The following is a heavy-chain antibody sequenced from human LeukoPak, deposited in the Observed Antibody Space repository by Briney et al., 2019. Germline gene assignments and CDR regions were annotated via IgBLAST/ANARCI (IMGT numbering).Heavy chain of an antibody. CDR3: AKDRTYSAYAALDY. D-gene: IGHD5-12*01. CDR2: ISWNSGSA. Sequence: PGRSRRLSCAASGFTFDDYSMHWVRQAPGKGLEWVSGISWNSGSAGYADSVKGRFTISRDSAKNSLYLQMNSLRTEDTALYYCAKDRTYSAYAALDYWGQGTLVTVSS. CDR1: GFTFDDYS. V-gene: IGHV3-9*01. J-gene: IGHJ4*02.